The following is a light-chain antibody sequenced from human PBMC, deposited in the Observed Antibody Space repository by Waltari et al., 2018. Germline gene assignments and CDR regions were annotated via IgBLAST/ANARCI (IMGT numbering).Light chain of an antibody. CDR3: QVWDSSSDHWV. Sequence: SYVLPQPSSVSVAPGKTARITCGGSNIGSRTVHWHQQKPGQAPVLVFYYDSDRPAGCPERFSGSNSGNTATLTISRVEVGDEADYYCQVWDSSSDHWVFGGGTKLTVL. V-gene: IGLV3-21*04. CDR2: YDS. CDR1: NIGSRT. J-gene: IGLJ3*02.